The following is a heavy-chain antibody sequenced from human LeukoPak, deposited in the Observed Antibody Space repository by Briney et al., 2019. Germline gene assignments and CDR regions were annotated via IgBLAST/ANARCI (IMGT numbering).Heavy chain of an antibody. D-gene: IGHD3-22*01. V-gene: IGHV1-69*05. J-gene: IGHJ4*02. Sequence: SVKVSCKASGGTFTSYAISWVRQAPGQGLEWMGGIIPIFGTANYAQKFQGRVTITTDESTSTAYMELSSLRSEDTAVYYCASPSTYYYDSSGYSPLDYWGQGTLVTVSS. CDR3: ASPSTYYYDSSGYSPLDY. CDR2: IIPIFGTA. CDR1: GGTFTSYA.